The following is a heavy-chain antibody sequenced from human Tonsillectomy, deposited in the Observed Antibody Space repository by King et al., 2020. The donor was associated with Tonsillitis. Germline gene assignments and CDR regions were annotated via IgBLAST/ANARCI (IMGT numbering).Heavy chain of an antibody. D-gene: IGHD3-3*01. CDR3: AKAGRNEGRITIFGVVHLTYYGMDV. CDR2: ISGSGGST. CDR1: GFTFSSYA. J-gene: IGHJ6*02. V-gene: IGHV3-23*04. Sequence: VQLVESGGGLVQPGGSLRLSCAASGFTFSSYAMSWVRQAPGKGLEWVSAISGSGGSTYYADSVKGRFTISRDNSKNTLYLQMNSLRAEDTAVDYCAKAGRNEGRITIFGVVHLTYYGMDVWGQGTTVTVSS.